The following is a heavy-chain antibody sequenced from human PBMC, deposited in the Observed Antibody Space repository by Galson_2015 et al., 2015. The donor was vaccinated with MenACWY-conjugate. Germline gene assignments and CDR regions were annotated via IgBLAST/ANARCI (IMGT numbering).Heavy chain of an antibody. Sequence: QSGAEVKKPGESLKISCKASGYSFTSYWIGWVRQMPGKSLEWMGIIYPDDSDTRYSPSFQGQVTISADKSISTAYLQWSSLEASDTAMYYCARQFYYVSGYPYCFDYWGQGTLVTVSS. CDR2: IYPDDSDT. CDR1: GYSFTSYW. D-gene: IGHD3-10*01. J-gene: IGHJ4*02. CDR3: ARQFYYVSGYPYCFDY. V-gene: IGHV5-51*01.